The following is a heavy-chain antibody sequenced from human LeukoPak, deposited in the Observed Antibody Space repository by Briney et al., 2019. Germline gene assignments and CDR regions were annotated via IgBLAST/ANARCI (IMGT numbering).Heavy chain of an antibody. J-gene: IGHJ4*02. CDR2: IHPNSGGT. D-gene: IGHD3-3*01. CDR1: GYTFTGYY. V-gene: IGHV1-2*02. Sequence: ASVKVSCKASGYTFTGYYIHWVRQAPGQGLERMGWIHPNSGGTNFAQKFQGRVTMTRDSSISTAYMEVSSLRSDDTAVYYCARAPVGGPLRFFDYWGQGTLVTVSS. CDR3: ARAPVGGPLRFFDY.